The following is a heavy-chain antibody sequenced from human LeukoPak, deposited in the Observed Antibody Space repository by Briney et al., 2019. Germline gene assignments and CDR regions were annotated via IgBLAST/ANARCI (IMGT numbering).Heavy chain of an antibody. CDR1: GFTFSSYA. V-gene: IGHV3-23*01. CDR3: AKGYYYDISGYFNADY. J-gene: IGHJ4*02. Sequence: GGSLSLSCAASGFTFSSYAMSWVRQAPGKGLEWVSTISGSGGSTYHADSVKGRFTISRDDSKNTLYLQRNSLRAEDTAVYYCAKGYYYDISGYFNADYWGKGTLVTVSS. D-gene: IGHD3-22*01. CDR2: ISGSGGST.